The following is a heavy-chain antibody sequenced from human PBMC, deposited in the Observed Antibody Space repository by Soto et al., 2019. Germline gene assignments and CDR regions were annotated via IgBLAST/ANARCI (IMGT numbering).Heavy chain of an antibody. CDR1: GYTFTSYG. CDR3: ARDLGVSYGDFQYYYYGMDV. CDR2: ISGYSGDT. D-gene: IGHD4-17*01. J-gene: IGHJ6*02. V-gene: IGHV1-18*01. Sequence: ASVKVSCKASGYTFTSYGVSWVRQAPGQGLEWMGWISGYSGDTNYAQKLQGRVTMTTDTSTSTAYMELRSLRSDDTAVYYCARDLGVSYGDFQYYYYGMDVWGQGTTVT.